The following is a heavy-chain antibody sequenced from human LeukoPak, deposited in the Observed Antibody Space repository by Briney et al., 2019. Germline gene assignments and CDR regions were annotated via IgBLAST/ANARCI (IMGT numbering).Heavy chain of an antibody. CDR3: ARVISSSGWSADAFDI. J-gene: IGHJ3*02. D-gene: IGHD6-19*01. CDR1: GGSISSYY. Sequence: SETLSLTCTVSGGSISSYYWSWIRQPPGKGLEWIGYIYYSGSTNYNPSLKSRVTISVDTSKNQFSLKLSSVTAADTAVYYCARVISSSGWSADAFDIWGQGTMVTVSS. CDR2: IYYSGST. V-gene: IGHV4-59*01.